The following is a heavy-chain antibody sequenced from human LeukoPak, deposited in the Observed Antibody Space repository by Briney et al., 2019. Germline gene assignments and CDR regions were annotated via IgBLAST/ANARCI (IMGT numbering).Heavy chain of an antibody. CDR2: ISSSSSYI. V-gene: IGHV3-21*01. J-gene: IGHJ4*02. CDR1: GFTFSSYS. D-gene: IGHD6-6*01. Sequence: PGGSLRLSCAASGFTFSSYSMNWVRQAPGKGLEWFSSISSSSSYIYYADSVKGRLTISRDNAKNTLYLQMNSLRAEDTAVYYCARGLPGHTSSMGYWGQGILVTVSS. CDR3: ARGLPGHTSSMGY.